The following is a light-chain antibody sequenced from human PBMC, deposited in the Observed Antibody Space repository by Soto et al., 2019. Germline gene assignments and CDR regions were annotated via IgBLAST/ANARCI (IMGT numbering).Light chain of an antibody. CDR1: SSDVGSYNL. CDR3: CSYAGGSTVI. J-gene: IGLJ2*01. Sequence: QSVLTQPASVSGSPGQSITISCTGTSSDVGSYNLVSWYQQHPGKAPKLMIYEGSKRPSGVSNRFSGSKSGNTASLTISGLQAEDEADYSCCSYAGGSTVIFGGGTKLTV. V-gene: IGLV2-23*01. CDR2: EGS.